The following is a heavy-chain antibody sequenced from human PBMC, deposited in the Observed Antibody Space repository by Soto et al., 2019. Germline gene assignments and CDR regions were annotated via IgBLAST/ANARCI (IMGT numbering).Heavy chain of an antibody. V-gene: IGHV1-18*01. Sequence: ASVKVSCTASGYTFTNYGISWVRQATGQGLEWMGWISAYNGNTKYAQKLQGRVTMTTDTSTSTAYMELRSLRSDDTAVYYCARGVGSGSYYNQYNWFDPWGQGTLVTVS. D-gene: IGHD3-10*01. CDR3: ARGVGSGSYYNQYNWFDP. J-gene: IGHJ5*02. CDR1: GYTFTNYG. CDR2: ISAYNGNT.